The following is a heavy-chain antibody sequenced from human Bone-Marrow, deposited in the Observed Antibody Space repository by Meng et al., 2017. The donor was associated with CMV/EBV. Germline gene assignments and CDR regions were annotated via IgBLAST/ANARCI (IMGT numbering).Heavy chain of an antibody. V-gene: IGHV4-34*01. CDR3: VRSRLQAQGYGSTWYVDY. J-gene: IGHJ4*02. Sequence: GSLRLSCAVSGGSFSDYYWSWIRQPPGKGLEWIAEINHSGNSDYNPSLRSRVSISIDTSKNQFSLNLSSLTAADTAVYYCVRSRLQAQGYGSTWYVDYWGQGSRVTGSS. D-gene: IGHD6-13*01. CDR1: GGSFSDYY. CDR2: INHSGNS.